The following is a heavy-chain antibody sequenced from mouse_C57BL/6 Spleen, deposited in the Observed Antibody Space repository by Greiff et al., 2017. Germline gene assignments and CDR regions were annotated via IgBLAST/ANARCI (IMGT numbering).Heavy chain of an antibody. CDR3: ERRGDYPYFDY. CDR1: GYTFTPYP. J-gene: IGHJ2*01. Sequence: QVQLQQSGAELVKPGASVKMSCKASGYTFTPYPLEWMKQNHGKSLEWIGHFHPYNDDTKYNEKFKGKDTLTVEKSSSTVYLELSRLTSDDSAVYCCERRGDYPYFDYWGQGTTLTVSS. D-gene: IGHD2-4*01. V-gene: IGHV1-47*01. CDR2: FHPYNDDT.